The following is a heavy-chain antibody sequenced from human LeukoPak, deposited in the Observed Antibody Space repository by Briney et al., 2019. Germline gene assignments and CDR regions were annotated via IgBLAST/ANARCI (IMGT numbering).Heavy chain of an antibody. V-gene: IGHV3-23*01. CDR1: GLTFSTYA. CDR3: AKVPSKFITKSY. CDR2: ISDGGGST. D-gene: IGHD3-16*02. J-gene: IGHJ4*02. Sequence: GGSLRLSCAVSGLTFSTYAMSWVRQAPGKGLEWVSTISDGGGSTYSADSVKGRFTTSRDNSKNTVYLQINSLRAEDTAVYYCAKVPSKFITKSYWGQGTLVTVSS.